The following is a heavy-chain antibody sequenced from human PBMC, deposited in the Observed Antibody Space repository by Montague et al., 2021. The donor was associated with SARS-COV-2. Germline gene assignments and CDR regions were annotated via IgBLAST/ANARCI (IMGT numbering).Heavy chain of an antibody. CDR3: VRDPAPSGSGKFYDC. CDR2: VYYSRSS. CDR1: GDSVSHDF. Sequence: SETLSLTCTVSGDSVSHDFWTWIRQPPGKGLEWIGYVYYSRSSSYNPSLRSRVSIAVDTSKNQFSLRLSTVTAADTAIYYCVRDPAPSGSGKFYDCWGQGTLVAVSS. V-gene: IGHV4-59*02. D-gene: IGHD1-26*01. J-gene: IGHJ4*02.